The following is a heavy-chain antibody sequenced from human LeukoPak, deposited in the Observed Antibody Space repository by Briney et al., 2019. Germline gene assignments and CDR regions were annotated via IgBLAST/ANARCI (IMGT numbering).Heavy chain of an antibody. V-gene: IGHV4-59*12. D-gene: IGHD3-22*01. Sequence: SETLSLTCTVSGGSISSFYWSWIRQPPGKGLEWIGYISYSGSTNYNPSLKSRVTISVDTSKHQFSLKLSSVTAADTAVYYCAREKIGYYDGSGRGRFDPWGQGTLVTVSS. CDR3: AREKIGYYDGSGRGRFDP. CDR2: ISYSGST. J-gene: IGHJ5*02. CDR1: GGSISSFY.